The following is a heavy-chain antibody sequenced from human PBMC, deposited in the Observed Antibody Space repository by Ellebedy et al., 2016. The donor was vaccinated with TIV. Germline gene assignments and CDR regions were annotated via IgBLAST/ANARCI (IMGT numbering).Heavy chain of an antibody. V-gene: IGHV4-59*01. CDR2: IYYNGRA. J-gene: IGHJ4*02. CDR3: ARASYSIGYYGIDY. CDR1: SDSFTTDF. Sequence: MPSETLSPTCTVPSDSFTTDFWNWIRQTPGKGLEWIGYIYYNGRASYNPSLKSRATMSIDTSKNPVSLKLSSVTAADTAVYYCARASYSIGYYGIDYWGPGNLVTVSS. D-gene: IGHD3-10*01.